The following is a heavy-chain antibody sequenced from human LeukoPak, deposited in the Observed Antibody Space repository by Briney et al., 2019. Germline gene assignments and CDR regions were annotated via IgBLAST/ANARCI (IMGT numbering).Heavy chain of an antibody. CDR1: GYTFTSYY. J-gene: IGHJ4*02. CDR2: INPSGGST. Sequence: ASVKVSCKPSGYTFTSYYMHWVRQTPGQGLEWMGIINPSGGSTSYAQKFQGRVTMTKDTSTSTVYMELSSRRSEDTAVYYFARARTYGDYSAADYWGQGTLVTVSS. V-gene: IGHV1-46*01. D-gene: IGHD4-17*01. CDR3: ARARTYGDYSAADY.